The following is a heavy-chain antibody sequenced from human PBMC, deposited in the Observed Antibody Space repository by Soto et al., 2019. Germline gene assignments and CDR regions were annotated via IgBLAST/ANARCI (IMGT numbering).Heavy chain of an antibody. V-gene: IGHV4-30-4*01. CDR3: AREGGGAYYFDY. J-gene: IGHJ4*02. Sequence: PSETLSLTCTVSGGSISSGDYYWSWIRQPPGKGLEWIGYIYYSGSTYYNPSLKSRVTISVDTSKNQFSLKLSSVTAADTAVYYCAREGGGAYYFDYRGQGTLVTVSS. CDR2: IYYSGST. CDR1: GGSISSGDYY. D-gene: IGHD2-15*01.